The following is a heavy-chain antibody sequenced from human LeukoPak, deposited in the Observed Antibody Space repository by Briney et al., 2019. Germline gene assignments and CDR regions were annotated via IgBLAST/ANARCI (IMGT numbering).Heavy chain of an antibody. D-gene: IGHD3-3*02. CDR3: ARDIRPFGMDV. J-gene: IGHJ6*02. Sequence: VRSLRLSCAVSGFTVSSNYISCVRGAPGKGREWVSVINTGGSTYYADSVKDQFTISRHNSKNTLYLQMNSLRAEDTAVYYCARDIRPFGMDVWGQGTTVTVSS. CDR2: INTGGST. CDR1: GFTVSSNY. V-gene: IGHV3-53*04.